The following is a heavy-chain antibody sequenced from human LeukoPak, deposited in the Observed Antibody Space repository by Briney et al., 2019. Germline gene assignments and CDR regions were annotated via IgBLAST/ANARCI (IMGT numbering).Heavy chain of an antibody. V-gene: IGHV4-34*01. D-gene: IGHD2/OR15-2a*01. J-gene: IGHJ4*02. CDR2: INHSGST. CDR1: GGSFSGYY. Sequence: PSETLSLTCAVYGGSFSGYYWSWVRQPPGKGLEWIGEINHSGSTNYNPSLKSRVTISVDTSKNQFSLKLSSVTAADTAVYYCARVSGSRPPLRDYWGQGTLVTVSS. CDR3: ARVSGSRPPLRDY.